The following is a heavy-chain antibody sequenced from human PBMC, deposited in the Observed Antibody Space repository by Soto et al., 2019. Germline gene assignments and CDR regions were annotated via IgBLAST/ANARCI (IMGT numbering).Heavy chain of an antibody. Sequence: ASVKVSCKASGYTFTSYYMHWVRQDPGQGLEWMGIINPSGGSTSYAQKFQGSVTMTRDTSTSTVYMELSSLRSEDTAVYYCAREGSGSTTTVWTSGAYYGMDVWGQGTTVTVSS. V-gene: IGHV1-46*01. J-gene: IGHJ6*02. CDR1: GYTFTSYY. CDR2: INPSGGST. D-gene: IGHD3-22*01. CDR3: AREGSGSTTTVWTSGAYYGMDV.